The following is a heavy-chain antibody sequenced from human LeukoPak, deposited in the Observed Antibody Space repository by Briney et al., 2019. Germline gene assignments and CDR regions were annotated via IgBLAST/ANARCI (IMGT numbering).Heavy chain of an antibody. D-gene: IGHD2-2*01. Sequence: GGSLRLSCAASGFTFSNYGMHWARQAPGKGLEWVAVMWFDGTNKYYADSVKGRFTISRDNSKSTLYLQMNSLVAEDTAVYYCAKDRCTTGSCYDFDYWGQGTLVTVSS. V-gene: IGHV3-33*06. J-gene: IGHJ4*02. CDR2: MWFDGTNK. CDR3: AKDRCTTGSCYDFDY. CDR1: GFTFSNYG.